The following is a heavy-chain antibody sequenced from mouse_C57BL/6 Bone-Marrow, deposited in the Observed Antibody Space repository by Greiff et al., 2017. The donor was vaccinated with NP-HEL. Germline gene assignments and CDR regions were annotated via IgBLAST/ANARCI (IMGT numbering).Heavy chain of an antibody. D-gene: IGHD2-1*01. Sequence: QVQLQQPGAELVRPGTSVKLSCKASGYTFTSYWMHWVKQRPGQGLEWIGVIDPSDSYTNYNQKFKGKATLTVDTSSSTAYMQLSSLTSEDSAVYYCARLNGNYGYWGKGTTLTVSS. V-gene: IGHV1-59*01. CDR1: GYTFTSYW. CDR2: IDPSDSYT. CDR3: ARLNGNYGY. J-gene: IGHJ2*01.